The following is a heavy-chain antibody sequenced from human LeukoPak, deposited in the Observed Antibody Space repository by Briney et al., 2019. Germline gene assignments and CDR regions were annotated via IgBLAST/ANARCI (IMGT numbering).Heavy chain of an antibody. Sequence: GGSLRLSCAASGYPFVNNWMTCVRQAPGKGLEWVATIRQDGRETYYVDSVKGRFSISRDNARDSMYLQMNILRAEDAAVYYCARARYCANSVCHIGGGLDVWGPGTTVTVSS. CDR1: GYPFVNNW. CDR2: IRQDGRET. V-gene: IGHV3-7*04. J-gene: IGHJ6*02. CDR3: ARARYCANSVCHIGGGLDV. D-gene: IGHD2-8*01.